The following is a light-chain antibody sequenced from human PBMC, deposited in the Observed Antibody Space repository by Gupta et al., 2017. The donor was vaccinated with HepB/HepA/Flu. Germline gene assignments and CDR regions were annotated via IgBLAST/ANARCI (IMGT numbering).Light chain of an antibody. CDR3: QQYYSAPYT. CDR1: QSVFYSSTNKNY. J-gene: IGKJ2*01. Sequence: DIVVTQSPDSLPVSLGERATINCKSSQSVFYSSTNKNYLAWYQQKPGQPPTLLIYWASSRESGVPDRFSGSGSGTDFTLTINRLQAEDVAVYYCQQYYSAPYTFGQGTKLDIK. V-gene: IGKV4-1*01. CDR2: WAS.